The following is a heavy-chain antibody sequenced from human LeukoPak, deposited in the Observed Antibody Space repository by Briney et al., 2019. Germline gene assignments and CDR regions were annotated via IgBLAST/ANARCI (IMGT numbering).Heavy chain of an antibody. Sequence: GGSLRLSCAASGFTFSNAWMNWVRQAPGKGLEWVGRIKSKTDGGTTDYAAPVKGRFTISRDDSKNTLYLQTNSLKTEDTAVYYCSTTYYYDSSEGYWGQGTLVTVSS. CDR2: IKSKTDGGTT. CDR1: GFTFSNAW. CDR3: STTYYYDSSEGY. V-gene: IGHV3-15*07. D-gene: IGHD3-22*01. J-gene: IGHJ4*02.